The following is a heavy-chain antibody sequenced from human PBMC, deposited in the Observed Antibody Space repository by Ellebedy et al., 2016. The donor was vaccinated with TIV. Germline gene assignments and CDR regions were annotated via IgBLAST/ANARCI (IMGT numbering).Heavy chain of an antibody. D-gene: IGHD6-19*01. V-gene: IGHV4-61*02. CDR1: GGSISSGAYY. Sequence: SETLSLTXTVSGGSISSGAYYWSWIRQPAGKGLEWIGRLFASGHTNYNPSLKSRVTMPVDTSRNQFTLKLTSLTAADTALYYCARMGAVAGEFDYWGQGTLVTVSS. CDR2: LFASGHT. CDR3: ARMGAVAGEFDY. J-gene: IGHJ4*02.